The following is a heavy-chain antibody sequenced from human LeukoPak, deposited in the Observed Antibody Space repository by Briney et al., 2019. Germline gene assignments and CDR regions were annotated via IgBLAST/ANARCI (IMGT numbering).Heavy chain of an antibody. Sequence: GGTLRLSCAASGFSFSSHGMSWVRQAPGKGLEWVSGIIGGAGSTYYADSVKGRFTISGDNAKNSLYLQMSSLRAEDTAVYYCARLRGSSLFAWGQGTLVTVSS. J-gene: IGHJ5*02. D-gene: IGHD6-13*01. CDR2: IIGGAGST. V-gene: IGHV3-23*01. CDR3: ARLRGSSLFA. CDR1: GFSFSSHG.